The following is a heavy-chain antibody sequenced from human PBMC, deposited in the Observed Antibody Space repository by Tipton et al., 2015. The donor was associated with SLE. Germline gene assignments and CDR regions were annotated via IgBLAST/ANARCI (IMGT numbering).Heavy chain of an antibody. D-gene: IGHD7-27*01. Sequence: TLSLTCAVSGGSISSGGYSWSWIRQPPGKGLGWIGYIYHSGSTYYNPSLKSRVTISVDRSKNQFSLKLSSVTAADTAVYYCARALTGLYFDYWGQGTLVTVSS. CDR2: IYHSGST. CDR1: GGSISSGGYS. CDR3: ARALTGLYFDY. J-gene: IGHJ4*02. V-gene: IGHV4-30-2*01.